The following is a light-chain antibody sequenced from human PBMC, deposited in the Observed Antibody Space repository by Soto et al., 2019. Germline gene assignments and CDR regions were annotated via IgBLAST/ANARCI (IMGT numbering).Light chain of an antibody. CDR2: AAS. CDR1: QSVSSSY. CDR3: QQYGSSLLT. V-gene: IGKV3-20*01. J-gene: IGKJ4*01. Sequence: EIVLTQSAGTLSLSQGERATFSCRAGQSVSSSYLAGYQQKPGKAPRLLIYAASSRATGIPYRFSGSGSGSDFTLTISRLEPEDFAVYYCQQYGSSLLTFGGGTKVDIK.